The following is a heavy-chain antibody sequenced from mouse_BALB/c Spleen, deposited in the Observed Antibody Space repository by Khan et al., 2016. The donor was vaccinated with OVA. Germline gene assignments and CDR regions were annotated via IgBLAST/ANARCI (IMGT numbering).Heavy chain of an antibody. Sequence: VQLKQSGAEFVKPGASVKLSCTASGFNIKDTFMHWVKQRPEQGLEWIGRIDPANGNTKYDPKFQGKATITADTSSNTAYLQLSSLTSEDADVYYCARYYGSSGMDYWGQGTSVTVSS. V-gene: IGHV14-3*02. CDR3: ARYYGSSGMDY. CDR1: GFNIKDTF. J-gene: IGHJ4*01. D-gene: IGHD1-1*01. CDR2: IDPANGNT.